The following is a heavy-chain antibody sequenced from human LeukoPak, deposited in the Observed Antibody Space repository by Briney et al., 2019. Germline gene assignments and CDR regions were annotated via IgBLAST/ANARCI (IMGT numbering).Heavy chain of an antibody. CDR1: GYTLTDLS. Sequence: ASVKVSCKVSGYTLTDLSMHWVRQAPGMGLEWMGGSDPEDGETFYAQKFRGRITMTEDTSADTAYMELNSLRSEDTAVYYCATVKSYYYDRGGFYFDDWGQGTLVTVSS. CDR3: ATVKSYYYDRGGFYFDD. CDR2: SDPEDGET. V-gene: IGHV1-24*01. D-gene: IGHD3-22*01. J-gene: IGHJ4*02.